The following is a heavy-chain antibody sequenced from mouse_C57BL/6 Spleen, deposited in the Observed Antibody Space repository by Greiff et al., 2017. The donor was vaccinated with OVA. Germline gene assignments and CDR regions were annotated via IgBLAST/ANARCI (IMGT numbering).Heavy chain of an antibody. Sequence: VQLQQPGAELVKPGASVKLSCKASGYTFTSYWMQWVKQRPGQGLEWIGEIDPSDSYTNYNQKFKGKATLTVDTSSSTAYMQLSSLTSEDSAVSYGAKSAGSQYYFEDWGQGTTLTVSS. J-gene: IGHJ2*01. D-gene: IGHD1-1*02. CDR3: AKSAGSQYYFED. V-gene: IGHV1-50*01. CDR2: IDPSDSYT. CDR1: GYTFTSYW.